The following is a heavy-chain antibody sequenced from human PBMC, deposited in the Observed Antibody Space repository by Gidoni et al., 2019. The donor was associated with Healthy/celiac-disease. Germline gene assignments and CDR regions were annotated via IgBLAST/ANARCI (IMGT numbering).Heavy chain of an antibody. CDR1: GGSISSSSYH. Sequence: QLQLQESGPGLVKPSETLSLTCTVAGGSISSSSYHWGWIRQPPGKGLEWIGSIYYRGSTYYNPSLKSRVTISVDTSKNQFSLKLSSVTAADTAVYYCASSPLLYDFWSGYYNAEYFQHWGQGTLVTVSS. J-gene: IGHJ1*01. CDR2: IYYRGST. V-gene: IGHV4-39*01. CDR3: ASSPLLYDFWSGYYNAEYFQH. D-gene: IGHD3-3*01.